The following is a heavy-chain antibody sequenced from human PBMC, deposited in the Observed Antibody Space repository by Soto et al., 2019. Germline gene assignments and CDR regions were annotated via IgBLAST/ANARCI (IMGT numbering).Heavy chain of an antibody. CDR2: ISSNGRST. J-gene: IGHJ4*02. V-gene: IGHV3-64*01. Sequence: GALRLSCVAFGFTFITYAMRWIRQATGKGLEYVSAISSNGRSTYYANSVKGRFTISRDNSKNTLYLQMDSLRAEDMAVYYCARDRCTNGVCYAPSDYWGQGTLVTVSS. CDR3: ARDRCTNGVCYAPSDY. D-gene: IGHD2-8*01. CDR1: GFTFITYA.